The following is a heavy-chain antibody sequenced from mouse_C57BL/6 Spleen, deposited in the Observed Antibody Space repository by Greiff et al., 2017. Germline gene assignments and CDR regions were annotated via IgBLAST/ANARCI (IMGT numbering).Heavy chain of an antibody. J-gene: IGHJ3*01. D-gene: IGHD2-4*01. V-gene: IGHV1-5*01. CDR3: TREGKDYDVLWFAY. Sequence: VQLQQSGTVLARPGASVKMSCKTSCYTFTSSWMHWVKQRPGQGLEWIGAIYPGNSDTSYNQKFKGNAKLTAFTSASPAYMALSSLTNEDSAVYYCTREGKDYDVLWFAYWGQGTLVTVSA. CDR1: CYTFTSSW. CDR2: IYPGNSDT.